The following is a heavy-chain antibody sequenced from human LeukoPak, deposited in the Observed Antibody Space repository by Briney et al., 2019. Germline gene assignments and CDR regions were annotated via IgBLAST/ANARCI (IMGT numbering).Heavy chain of an antibody. CDR3: ARDFCSGGSCYPDAFEI. V-gene: IGHV3-33*01. CDR2: IWYDGTNT. D-gene: IGHD2-15*01. Sequence: GRSLTLSCAASGFTFSSYGMHWVRQAPGKGLEWVAVIWYDGTNTYYADSVKGRFTISRDNSKNTLYLQMNSLRAEDTAVYYCARDFCSGGSCYPDAFEIWGQGTMVTVSS. CDR1: GFTFSSYG. J-gene: IGHJ3*02.